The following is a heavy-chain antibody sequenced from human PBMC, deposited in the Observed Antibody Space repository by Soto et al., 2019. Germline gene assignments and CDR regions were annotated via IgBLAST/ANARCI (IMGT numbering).Heavy chain of an antibody. D-gene: IGHD2-21*02. V-gene: IGHV3-74*01. CDR1: GFPFHYYW. J-gene: IGHJ3*01. Sequence: EVQLVESEGGLVQRGGALRPPCAASGFPFHYYWMHWVRQAPGQGLVWVAHIQNDGSRATYADSVKGRFTISRDNAKNTMYLQMNSLRAEDTAVYYCARGDLGGFDLWGQGTTVTVSS. CDR3: ARGDLGGFDL. CDR2: IQNDGSRA.